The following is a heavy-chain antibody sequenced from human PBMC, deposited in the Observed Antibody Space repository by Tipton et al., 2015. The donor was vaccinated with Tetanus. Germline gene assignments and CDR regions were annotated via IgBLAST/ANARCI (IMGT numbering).Heavy chain of an antibody. CDR2: IYPGDSDA. CDR3: ARLPKHYSASGST. V-gene: IGHV5-51*01. D-gene: IGHD3-10*01. J-gene: IGHJ5*02. Sequence: QLVQSGAEVRKPGEALKISCKATGHNSRSYWISWVRQMPGKGLEWMGIIYPGDSDATYSPSFQGQATISPDKSISTDYLQWTSLKTSDTAIYFCARLPKHYSASGSTWGRGTLVTVSS. CDR1: GHNSRSYW.